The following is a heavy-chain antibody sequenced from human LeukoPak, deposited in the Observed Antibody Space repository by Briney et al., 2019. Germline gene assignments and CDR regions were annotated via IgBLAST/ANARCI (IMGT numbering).Heavy chain of an antibody. CDR3: ARPGATHPYYFDY. Sequence: SETLSLTCTVSGGSISSSSYYWGWIRQPPGQGLEWIGSIYHSGSTYYNPSLKRRVTISVDTSKNQFSLKLSSVTAADTAVYYCARPGATHPYYFDYWGQGTLVTVSS. D-gene: IGHD1-26*01. V-gene: IGHV4-39*01. CDR1: GGSISSSSYY. CDR2: IYHSGST. J-gene: IGHJ4*02.